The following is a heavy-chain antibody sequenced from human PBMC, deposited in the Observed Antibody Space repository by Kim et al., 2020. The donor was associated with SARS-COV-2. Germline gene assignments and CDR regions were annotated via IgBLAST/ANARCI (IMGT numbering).Heavy chain of an antibody. J-gene: IGHJ6*02. Sequence: SETLSLTCTVSGGSISSYYWSWIRQPPGKGLEWIGYIYYSGSTNYNPSLKSRVTISVDTSKNQFSLKLSAVTAADTAVYYCARGLRITIFGVVREMDVWGQGTMVTVSS. CDR1: GGSISSYY. CDR2: IYYSGST. CDR3: ARGLRITIFGVVREMDV. D-gene: IGHD3-3*01. V-gene: IGHV4-59*13.